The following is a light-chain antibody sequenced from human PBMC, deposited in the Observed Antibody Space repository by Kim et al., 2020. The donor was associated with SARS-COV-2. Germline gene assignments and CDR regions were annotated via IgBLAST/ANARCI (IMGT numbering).Light chain of an antibody. Sequence: LSPGERAPRTCRASQSISSFLAWYQQKPGQAPRLLIHDATTRATGIPARFSGSGSGTDFTLTISSLEPEDFAVYYCQQRDSWPLTFGGGTKVDIK. CDR3: QQRDSWPLT. CDR1: QSISSF. V-gene: IGKV3-11*01. CDR2: DAT. J-gene: IGKJ4*01.